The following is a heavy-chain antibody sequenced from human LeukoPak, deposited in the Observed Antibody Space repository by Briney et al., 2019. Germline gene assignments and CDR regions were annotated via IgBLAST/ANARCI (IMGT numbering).Heavy chain of an antibody. CDR1: GYTFTSYA. CDR3: ARDLSGSFTGAFDI. V-gene: IGHV7-4-1*02. CDR2: INTNTGNP. J-gene: IGHJ3*02. D-gene: IGHD1-26*01. Sequence: GASVKVSCKASGYTFTSYAMNWVRQAPGQGLEWMGWINTNTGNPTYAQGFTGRFVFSLDTSVSTAYLQISSLKAEDTAVYYCARDLSGSFTGAFDIWGQGTMVTVSS.